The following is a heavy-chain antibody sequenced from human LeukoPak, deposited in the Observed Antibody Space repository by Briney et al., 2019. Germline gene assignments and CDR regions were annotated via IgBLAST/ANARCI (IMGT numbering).Heavy chain of an antibody. CDR3: ARGLVVVDYFVDYYYMDV. CDR1: GGSISSGSYY. D-gene: IGHD2-2*01. CDR2: IYTSGST. J-gene: IGHJ6*03. V-gene: IGHV4-61*02. Sequence: SETLSLTCTVSGGSISSGSYYWSWIRQPAGKGLEWIGRIYTSGSTNYNPSLKSRVTISVDTSKNQFSLKLSSVTAADTAVYYCARGLVVVDYFVDYYYMDVWAKGPRSPSP.